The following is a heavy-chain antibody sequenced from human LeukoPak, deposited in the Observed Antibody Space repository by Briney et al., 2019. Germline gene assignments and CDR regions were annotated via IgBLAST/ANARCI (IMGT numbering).Heavy chain of an antibody. V-gene: IGHV1-69*01. J-gene: IGHJ3*02. CDR3: ARGALEMATMDAFDI. D-gene: IGHD5-24*01. CDR2: IIPIFGTA. Sequence: SVKVSCKASGGTFSSYAISWVRQAPGQGLEWMGGIIPIFGTANYAQKFQGRVTITADESTSTVYMELSSLRSEDTAVYYCARGALEMATMDAFDIWGQGTMVTVSS. CDR1: GGTFSSYA.